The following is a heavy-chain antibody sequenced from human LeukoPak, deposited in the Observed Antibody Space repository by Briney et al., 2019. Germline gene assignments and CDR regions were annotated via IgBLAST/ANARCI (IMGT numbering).Heavy chain of an antibody. CDR1: GFTFSSYS. Sequence: GGSLRLSCAASGFTFSSYSVNWVRQAPGKGLEWVSSISSSSSYIYYADSVKGRFTISRDNAKNSLYLQMNSLRAEDTAVYYCARSLMAGSSTSCYDYWGQGTLVTVSS. V-gene: IGHV3-21*01. CDR3: ARSLMAGSSTSCYDY. J-gene: IGHJ4*02. CDR2: ISSSSSYI. D-gene: IGHD2-2*01.